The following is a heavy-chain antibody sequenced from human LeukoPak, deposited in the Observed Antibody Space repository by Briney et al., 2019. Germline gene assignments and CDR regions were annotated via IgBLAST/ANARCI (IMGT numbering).Heavy chain of an antibody. J-gene: IGHJ4*02. Sequence: DSVKGRFTISRDNAKNSLYLQMNTLRAEDTAVYYCAKSRLGTDTSTVHSFVYWGQGILVTVSS. CDR3: AKSRLGTDTSTVHSFVY. D-gene: IGHD4-11*01. V-gene: IGHV3-7*01.